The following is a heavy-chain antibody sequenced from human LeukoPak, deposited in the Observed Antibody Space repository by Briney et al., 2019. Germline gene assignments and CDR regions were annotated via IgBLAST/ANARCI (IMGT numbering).Heavy chain of an antibody. CDR3: ATVYYDILTGYYRPPDY. J-gene: IGHJ4*02. V-gene: IGHV3-30*01. D-gene: IGHD3-9*01. CDR1: GFTFSSYA. Sequence: PGGSLRLSCAASGFTFSSYAMHWVRQAPGKGLGWVAVISYDGSNKYYADSVKGRFTISRDNSKNTLYLQMNSLRAEDTAVYYCATVYYDILTGYYRPPDYWGQGTLVTVSS. CDR2: ISYDGSNK.